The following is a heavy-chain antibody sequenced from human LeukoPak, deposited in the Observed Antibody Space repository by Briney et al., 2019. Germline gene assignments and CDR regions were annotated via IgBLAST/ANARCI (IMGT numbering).Heavy chain of an antibody. D-gene: IGHD3-22*01. CDR2: IGSNSSYI. Sequence: GSLRLSCAASGFTFSTYYMNWVRQAPGKGREWVSLIGSNSSYIYYAESVKGRFTISRDNAKNSLYLQMNSLRAEDTAVYYCARGKYYYDSSGYPYFDSWGQGTLVTVSS. V-gene: IGHV3-21*01. CDR3: ARGKYYYDSSGYPYFDS. J-gene: IGHJ4*02. CDR1: GFTFSTYY.